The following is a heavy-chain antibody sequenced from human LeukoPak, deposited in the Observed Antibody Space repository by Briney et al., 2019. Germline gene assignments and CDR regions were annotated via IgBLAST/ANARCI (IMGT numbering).Heavy chain of an antibody. CDR1: GFTFSTYG. V-gene: IGHV3-30*18. Sequence: PGRSLRLSCAASGFTFSTYGMHWVRQAPGKGLEWVAVISYDGSNKYYADSMKGRFTISRDNSMNTLYLQLNSLRTEDTAVYYCAKDGVFWTTGTTGDYWGQGTLVTVSS. CDR2: ISYDGSNK. D-gene: IGHD1-1*01. CDR3: AKDGVFWTTGTTGDY. J-gene: IGHJ4*02.